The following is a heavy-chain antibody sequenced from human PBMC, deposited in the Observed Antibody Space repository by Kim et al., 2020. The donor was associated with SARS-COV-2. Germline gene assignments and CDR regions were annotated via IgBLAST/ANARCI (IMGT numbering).Heavy chain of an antibody. V-gene: IGHV4-59*01. CDR3: ARDGWYEDY. D-gene: IGHD6-19*01. J-gene: IGHJ4*02. CDR2: GST. Sequence: GSTNYNVSLKSRVTISVDTSKNQFSLNLSSVTAADTAVYYCARDGWYEDYWGQGTRVIVSS.